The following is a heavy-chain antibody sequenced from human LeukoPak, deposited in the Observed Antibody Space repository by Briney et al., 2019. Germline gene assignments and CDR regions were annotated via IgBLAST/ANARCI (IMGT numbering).Heavy chain of an antibody. CDR1: GFLFGSFA. D-gene: IGHD3-16*01. Sequence: GGSLRLSCTASGFLFGSFAMHWVRQAPGKGLEWVAVIWFDESNIHYVDSVKDRFTISRDNSRNTVYLQMSSLRAEDTAVYFCVRDATNYESDGPDYWGQGTLVTVSS. CDR2: IWFDESNI. J-gene: IGHJ4*02. CDR3: VRDATNYESDGPDY. V-gene: IGHV3-33*01.